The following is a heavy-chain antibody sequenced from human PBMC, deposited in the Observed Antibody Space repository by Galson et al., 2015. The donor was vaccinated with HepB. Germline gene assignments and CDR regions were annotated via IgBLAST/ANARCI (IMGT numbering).Heavy chain of an antibody. Sequence: SVKVSCKASGYTFTGYYMHWVRQAPGQGLEWMGWINPNSGGTNYAQKFQGRVTMTRDTSISTAYMELSRLRSDDTAVYYCARDYSSSFRRSSGIGYWGQGTLVTVSS. CDR1: GYTFTGYY. J-gene: IGHJ4*02. V-gene: IGHV1-2*02. D-gene: IGHD6-13*01. CDR3: ARDYSSSFRRSSGIGY. CDR2: INPNSGGT.